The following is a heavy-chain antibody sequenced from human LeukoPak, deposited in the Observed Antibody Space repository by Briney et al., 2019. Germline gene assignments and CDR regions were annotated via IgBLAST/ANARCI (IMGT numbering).Heavy chain of an antibody. V-gene: IGHV1-24*01. CDR1: GYTLTELS. D-gene: IGHD2-2*01. Sequence: ASVKVPCKVSGYTLTELSMHWVRQAPGKGLEWMGSFDPEDGETIYAQKFQGRVTMTEDTSTDTAYMELSSLRSEDTAIYYCATDLTCSSTSCYVDYWGQGTLVTVSS. J-gene: IGHJ4*02. CDR3: ATDLTCSSTSCYVDY. CDR2: FDPEDGET.